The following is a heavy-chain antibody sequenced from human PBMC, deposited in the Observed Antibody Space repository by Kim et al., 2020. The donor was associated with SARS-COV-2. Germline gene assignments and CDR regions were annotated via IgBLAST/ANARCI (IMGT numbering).Heavy chain of an antibody. D-gene: IGHD3-16*01. V-gene: IGHV3-21*01. J-gene: IGHJ6*02. CDR2: ISSSSSYI. CDR3: ARDHLGLRPGLARLGGMDV. Sequence: GGSLRLSCAASGFTFSSYSMNWVRQAPGKGLEWVSSISSSSSYIYYADSVKGRFTISRDNAKNSLYLQMNSLRAEDTAVYYCARDHLGLRPGLARLGGMDVWGQGTTVTVSS. CDR1: GFTFSSYS.